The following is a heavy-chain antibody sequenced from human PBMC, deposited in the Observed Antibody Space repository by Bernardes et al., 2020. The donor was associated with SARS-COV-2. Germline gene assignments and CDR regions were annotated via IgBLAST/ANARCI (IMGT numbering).Heavy chain of an antibody. CDR1: GGSISSYY. J-gene: IGHJ4*02. CDR2: IYYSGST. V-gene: IGHV4-59*01. CDR3: ARATRTSMVRGVIKIFDY. Sequence: SETLSLTCTVSGGSISSYYWSWIRQPPGKGLEWIGYIYYSGSTNYNPSLKSRVTISVDTSKNQFSLKLSSVTAADTAVYYCARATRTSMVRGVIKIFDYWGQETLVTVSS. D-gene: IGHD3-10*01.